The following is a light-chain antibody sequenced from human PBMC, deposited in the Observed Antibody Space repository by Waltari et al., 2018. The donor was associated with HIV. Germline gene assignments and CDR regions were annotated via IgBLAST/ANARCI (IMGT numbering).Light chain of an antibody. V-gene: IGLV2-23*02. CDR3: CSYAGSSTR. CDR1: SSDVGSYNL. J-gene: IGLJ1*01. Sequence: QSALTQPASVSGSPGQSITISCTGTSSDVGSYNLVSWYQQNPGKAPKLMIYEVSKRPSGVSHRFSGSKSGNTASLTISGLQAEDEADYYCCSYAGSSTRFGTGTKVTVL. CDR2: EVS.